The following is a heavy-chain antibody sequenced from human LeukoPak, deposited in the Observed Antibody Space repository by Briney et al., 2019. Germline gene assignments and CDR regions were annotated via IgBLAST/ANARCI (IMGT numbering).Heavy chain of an antibody. Sequence: ASVKVSCKASGYTFTSYDIDWVRQATGQGLEWMGWMNPNSGNTGYAQKFQGRVTMTRNTSISTAYMELSSLRSEDTAVYYCARSGDRSGWDFDYWGQGTLVTVSS. J-gene: IGHJ4*02. CDR1: GYTFTSYD. D-gene: IGHD6-19*01. CDR3: ARSGDRSGWDFDY. V-gene: IGHV1-8*01. CDR2: MNPNSGNT.